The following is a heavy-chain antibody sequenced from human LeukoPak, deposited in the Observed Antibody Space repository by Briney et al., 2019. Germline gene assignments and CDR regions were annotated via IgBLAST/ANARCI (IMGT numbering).Heavy chain of an antibody. CDR1: GFTFSDYY. CDR2: ISSSGSTI. V-gene: IGHV3-11*01. J-gene: IGHJ4*02. CDR3: ARGIKASGSYYRAGYFDY. D-gene: IGHD3-10*01. Sequence: GGSLRLSRAASGFTFSDYYMSWIRQAPGKGLEWVSYISSSGSTIYYADSVKGRFTISRDNAKNSLYLQMNSLRAEDTAVYYCARGIKASGSYYRAGYFDYWGQGTLVTVSS.